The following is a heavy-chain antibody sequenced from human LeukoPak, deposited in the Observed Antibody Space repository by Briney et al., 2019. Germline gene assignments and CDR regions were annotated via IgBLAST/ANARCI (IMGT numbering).Heavy chain of an antibody. Sequence: PSETLSLTCTVSGYSISTGYYWDWIRQPPGKGLEWIGTFYHGGSTYYNPSLKSRVTISVDTSKNQFSLNLTSVTAADTAVYYCARAPRVGSSSRHFDYWGQGTLVTVSS. CDR1: GYSISTGYY. CDR2: FYHGGST. V-gene: IGHV4-38-2*02. D-gene: IGHD6-6*01. CDR3: ARAPRVGSSSRHFDY. J-gene: IGHJ4*02.